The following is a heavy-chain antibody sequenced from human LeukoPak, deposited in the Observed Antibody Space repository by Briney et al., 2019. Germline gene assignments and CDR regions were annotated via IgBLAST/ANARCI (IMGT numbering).Heavy chain of an antibody. CDR2: IYYSGST. D-gene: IGHD1-1*01. V-gene: IGHV4-59*12. CDR1: GGSISPYY. J-gene: IGHJ4*01. Sequence: PSETLSLTCTVSGGSISPYYWSWIRQPPGKGLEWIGYIYYSGSTNYNPSLKSRVTISVDTSKNQFSLKLSSVTAADTAVYYCARVYTDYFDYWGQGTLVTVSS. CDR3: ARVYTDYFDY.